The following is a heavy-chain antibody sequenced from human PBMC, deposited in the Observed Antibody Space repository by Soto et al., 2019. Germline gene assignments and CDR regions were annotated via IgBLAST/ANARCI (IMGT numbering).Heavy chain of an antibody. CDR2: IWDDGSNK. Sequence: QVQLVESGGGVVQPGRSLRLSCAASGFTFSSYGMHGVRQAPGKGLEWVAVIWDDGSNKYYADSVKGRFTISRDNSKNTLYLQMNSLRAEETAVYYCAREECSSTSCYGGLGSGWYNYWGQGTLVTVSS. CDR1: GFTFSSYG. CDR3: AREECSSTSCYGGLGSGWYNY. J-gene: IGHJ4*02. V-gene: IGHV3-33*01. D-gene: IGHD2-2*01.